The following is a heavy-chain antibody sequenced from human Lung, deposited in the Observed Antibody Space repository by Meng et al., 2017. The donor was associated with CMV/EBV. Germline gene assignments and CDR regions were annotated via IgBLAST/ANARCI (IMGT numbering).Heavy chain of an antibody. CDR2: IPHRGSS. CDR1: VDSSTNHSW. V-gene: IGHV4-4*02. CDR3: LRRSGGSV. Sequence: QVQWRESGPELWKPSQALSLPCAVSVDSSTNHSWWAWVRQPPGKGLEWIGEIPHRGSSAYNPSLKSRVSMSIDKSKNQFSLKLTSVTAADTAVYHCLRRSGGSVWGQGTLVTVSS. D-gene: IGHD3-10*01. J-gene: IGHJ1*01.